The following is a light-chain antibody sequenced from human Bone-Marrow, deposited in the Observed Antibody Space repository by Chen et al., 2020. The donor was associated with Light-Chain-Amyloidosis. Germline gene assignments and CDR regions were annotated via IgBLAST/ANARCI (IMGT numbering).Light chain of an antibody. V-gene: IGKV3-11*01. CDR1: QTVGSF. Sequence: EILLTLSPAAVSFGPGARATLSCRASQTVGSFFAWYQQKPGQAPRLVIYDVSKRASGIPARFSGGESGTDFTLTISSLEPEDFAVYYCQQRSNWPPMYTFGQGTKLEIK. CDR3: QQRSNWPPMYT. J-gene: IGKJ2*01. CDR2: DVS.